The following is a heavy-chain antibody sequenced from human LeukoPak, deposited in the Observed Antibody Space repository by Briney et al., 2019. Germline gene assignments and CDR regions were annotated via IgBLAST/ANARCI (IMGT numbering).Heavy chain of an antibody. D-gene: IGHD3-16*01. V-gene: IGHV3-48*03. J-gene: IGHJ4*02. CDR2: ISSSGGTI. Sequence: GGSLRLSCAASGFTFSSYEMNWVRQPPGRGLEWVSYISSSGGTIYYADSVKGRFTISRDNAKNSLYLQMNSLRAEDTAVYYCARDVMYSDYYFDYWGQGTLVTVSS. CDR3: ARDVMYSDYYFDY. CDR1: GFTFSSYE.